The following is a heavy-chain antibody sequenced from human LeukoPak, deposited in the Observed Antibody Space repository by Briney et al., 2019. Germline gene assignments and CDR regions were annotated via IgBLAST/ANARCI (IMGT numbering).Heavy chain of an antibody. D-gene: IGHD2-8*01. J-gene: IGHJ4*02. CDR2: IYPDDSDI. CDR3: ARQWVVMSGPDY. CDR1: GYSFTNYW. V-gene: IGHV5-51*01. Sequence: GESLKISCKGFGYSFTNYWIGWVRQMPGKGLEWMGIIYPDDSDIRYSPSFQGQVTISADKSVSTAYLQWSSLKASDTAMYYCARQWVVMSGPDYWGQGTLVTVSS.